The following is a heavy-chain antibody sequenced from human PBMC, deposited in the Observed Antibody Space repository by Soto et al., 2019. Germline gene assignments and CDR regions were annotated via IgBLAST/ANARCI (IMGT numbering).Heavy chain of an antibody. CDR1: GFPFDSYG. CDR2: IGFAGNNK. Sequence: QVQLVESGGGVVQPGRSLRLSCVASGFPFDSYGIHWVRRAPGKGLEWVATIGFAGNNKYYADSVKGRFTISRDNSKNTLYLHINSLKVDDTAMYYCARAHSTVCHYFDYWGLGTLVTVSS. D-gene: IGHD5-18*01. CDR3: ARAHSTVCHYFDY. V-gene: IGHV3-33*01. J-gene: IGHJ4*02.